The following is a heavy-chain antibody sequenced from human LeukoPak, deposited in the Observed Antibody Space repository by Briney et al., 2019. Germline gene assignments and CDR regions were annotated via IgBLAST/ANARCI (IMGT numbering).Heavy chain of an antibody. CDR3: AKAPTTVTVDY. Sequence: TGVTLRLSCAATGFTFGSYAMSWVRQAPGKGLEWVSAISGSGGSTYYADSVKGRFTISRDNSKNTLYLQMNSLRAEDTAVYYCAKAPTTVTVDYWGQGTLVTVSS. J-gene: IGHJ4*02. V-gene: IGHV3-23*01. CDR2: ISGSGGST. CDR1: GFTFGSYA. D-gene: IGHD4-17*01.